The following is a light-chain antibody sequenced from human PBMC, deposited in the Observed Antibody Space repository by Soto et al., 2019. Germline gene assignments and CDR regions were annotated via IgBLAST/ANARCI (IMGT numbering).Light chain of an antibody. Sequence: DIQMTQSPSTLSASVGDRVTITCRASQSISSWLAWYQQKPGKAPILLIYDASNLESGVPSRFSRSGSGTEFSLTISSLQADDFATYYCQQYNYYWTFGQGTRVEIK. J-gene: IGKJ1*01. CDR1: QSISSW. V-gene: IGKV1-5*01. CDR3: QQYNYYWT. CDR2: DAS.